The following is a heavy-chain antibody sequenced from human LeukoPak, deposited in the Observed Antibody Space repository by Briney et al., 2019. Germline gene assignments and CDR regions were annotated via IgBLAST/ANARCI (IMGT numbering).Heavy chain of an antibody. Sequence: GASVKVSCKASGYTFTSYYMHWVREAPGQGLEWMGIINPSGGSTSYAQKFQGRVTMTRDTSTSTVYMELSSLRSEDTAVYYRARDMEAEGAFDIWGQGTMVTVSS. J-gene: IGHJ3*02. CDR1: GYTFTSYY. CDR3: ARDMEAEGAFDI. D-gene: IGHD3-10*01. CDR2: INPSGGST. V-gene: IGHV1-46*01.